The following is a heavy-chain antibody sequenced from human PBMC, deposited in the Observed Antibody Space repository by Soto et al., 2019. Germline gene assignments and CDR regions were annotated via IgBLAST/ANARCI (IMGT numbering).Heavy chain of an antibody. D-gene: IGHD3-10*01. CDR3: ARQPLYYYGSGSYSLFDP. CDR2: IYYSGST. V-gene: IGHV4-39*01. J-gene: IGHJ5*02. Sequence: SETLSLTCTVSGGSISSSGYYWGWIRQPPGKGLEWIGSIYYSGSTYYNPSLKSRVTISVDTSKNQFSLKLSSVTAADTAVYYCARQPLYYYGSGSYSLFDPWGQGTLVTVSS. CDR1: GGSISSSGYY.